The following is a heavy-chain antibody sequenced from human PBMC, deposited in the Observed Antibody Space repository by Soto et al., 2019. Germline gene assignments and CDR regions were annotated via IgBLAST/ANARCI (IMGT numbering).Heavy chain of an antibody. CDR2: ISSSGDRI. V-gene: IGHV3-48*03. Sequence: GGSLRLCFSASGFRFRRYQMTWSRQAPGKALDXVSYISSSGDRIFYTNSVWGGFTISRDTSKNKLYLQMSSLRAEDTDLYYCAKDKERGGYDSDFDSWGHGPLVTVSS. CDR1: GFRFRRYQ. CDR3: AKDKERGGYDSDFDS. J-gene: IGHJ4*01. D-gene: IGHD3-3*01.